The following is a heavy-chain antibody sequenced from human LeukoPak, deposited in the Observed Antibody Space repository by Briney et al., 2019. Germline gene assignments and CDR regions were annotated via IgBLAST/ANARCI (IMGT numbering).Heavy chain of an antibody. CDR2: ISGSGGST. V-gene: IGHV3-23*01. D-gene: IGHD3-10*01. CDR1: GFTFSSYA. Sequence: GGSLRLSCAASGFTFSSYAMSWVRQAPGKGLEWVSAISGSGGSTYYADPVKGRFTISRDNSKNTLYLQMNSLRAEDTAVYYCAKAPPYGSGMSGVLSCDYWGQGTLVTVSS. J-gene: IGHJ4*02. CDR3: AKAPPYGSGMSGVLSCDY.